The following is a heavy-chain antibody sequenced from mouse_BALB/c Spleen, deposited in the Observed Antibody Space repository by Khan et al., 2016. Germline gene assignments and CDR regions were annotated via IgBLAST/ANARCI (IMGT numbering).Heavy chain of an antibody. CDR3: KKHSLFVVDY. J-gene: IGHJ2*01. V-gene: IGHV3-8*02. D-gene: IGHD2-3*01. CDR1: GDSITSGF. CDR2: ISYSGNT. Sequence: EVQLQESGPRLVKPSQTLSLTCSVTGDSITSGFWNWIRKFPGNKLEYMGYISYSGNTFYTPSLKSRISITRDTSKNPYSLQLNSVTTEDTATDYSKKHSLFVVDYWGQGTTLPVSS.